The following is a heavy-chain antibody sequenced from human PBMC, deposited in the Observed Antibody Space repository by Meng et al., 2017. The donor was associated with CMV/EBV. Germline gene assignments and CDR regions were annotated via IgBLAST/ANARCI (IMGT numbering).Heavy chain of an antibody. J-gene: IGHJ5*02. Sequence: QVQIERWGAGLLKPWWSLSLTCSVFGWSFSGSYWSWIRQPPGKGLEWIGEINHSGSTNYDPSLKSRVTISVDTSKNQFSLKLSSVTAADTAVYYCARGSRRLPRFNWFDPWGQGTLVTVSS. D-gene: IGHD3-3*01. CDR1: GWSFSGSY. V-gene: IGHV4-34*01. CDR3: ARGSRRLPRFNWFDP. CDR2: INHSGST.